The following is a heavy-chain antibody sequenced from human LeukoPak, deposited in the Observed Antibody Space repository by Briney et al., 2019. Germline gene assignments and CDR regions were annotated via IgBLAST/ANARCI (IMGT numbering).Heavy chain of an antibody. V-gene: IGHV3-30*04. CDR2: ISYDGSNK. J-gene: IGHJ4*02. D-gene: IGHD3-10*01. CDR3: ARDYHGSGSYYKDY. Sequence: GGSLRLSCAASGFTFSSYAMHWVRQAPGKGLEWVAVISYDGSNKYYADSVKGRFTISRDNSKNTLYLQMNSLRAEDTAVYYCARDYHGSGSYYKDYWGQGTLVTVSS. CDR1: GFTFSSYA.